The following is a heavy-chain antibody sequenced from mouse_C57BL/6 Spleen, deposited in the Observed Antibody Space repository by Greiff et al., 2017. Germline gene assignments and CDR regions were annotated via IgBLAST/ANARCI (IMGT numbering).Heavy chain of an antibody. V-gene: IGHV1-39*01. CDR1: GYSFTDYN. Sequence: EVQLQESGPELVKPGASVKISCKASGYSFTDYNMNWVTKSNGKSLEWIGVINPNYGTTSYNQKFKGKATLTVDQSSSTAYMQLNSLTSEDSAVYYCASYYGSSYYVDYWGQGTTLTVSS. D-gene: IGHD1-1*01. CDR3: ASYYGSSYYVDY. CDR2: INPNYGTT. J-gene: IGHJ2*01.